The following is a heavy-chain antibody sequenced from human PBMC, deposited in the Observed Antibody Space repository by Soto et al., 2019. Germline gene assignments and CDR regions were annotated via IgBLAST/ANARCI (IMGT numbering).Heavy chain of an antibody. CDR2: IYHSGST. CDR1: GGSISRGGYS. V-gene: IGHV4-30-2*01. D-gene: IGHD3-22*01. CDR3: ARDRFYYDSSDYPRSYWYFDL. J-gene: IGHJ2*01. Sequence: QLQLQESGSGLVKPSQTLSLTCVVSGGSISRGGYSWNWIRQPPGKGLEWIGNIYHSGSTYYNPSIKSRVTISVDRSKDLFSLKLTSVTAADTAVYYCARDRFYYDSSDYPRSYWYFDLWGRGTLVSVSS.